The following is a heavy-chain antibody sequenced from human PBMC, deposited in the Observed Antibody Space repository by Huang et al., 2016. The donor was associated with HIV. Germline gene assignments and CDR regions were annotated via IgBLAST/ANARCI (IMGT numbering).Heavy chain of an antibody. CDR1: GFSILIYY. Sequence: QVQLVQSGAEVKKPGASVTISCKASGFSILIYYIHWVRQAPRQGLEWMGIVNPSGGGADYAQKFKGRVTMTRDTSTRTLYMELSSLRSEDTAVYYCAREGITPSGTEVSGFDFWGQGTPVSVSS. V-gene: IGHV1-46*03. CDR3: AREGITPSGTEVSGFDF. J-gene: IGHJ5*01. D-gene: IGHD6-13*01. CDR2: VNPSGGGA.